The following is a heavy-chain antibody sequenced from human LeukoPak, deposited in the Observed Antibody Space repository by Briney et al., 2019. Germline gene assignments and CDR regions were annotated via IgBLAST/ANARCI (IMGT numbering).Heavy chain of an antibody. CDR1: GYSFTSYW. CDR2: IYPGDSDT. Sequence: GESLKISCKGSGYSFTSYWIGWVRQMPGKGLEWMGIIYPGDSDTRYSPSFQGQVTISADKSISTAYLQWSSLKASDTAMYYCARHLAGYRYGTGPLYYYMDVWGKGTTVTVSS. J-gene: IGHJ6*03. CDR3: ARHLAGYRYGTGPLYYYMDV. V-gene: IGHV5-51*01. D-gene: IGHD5-18*01.